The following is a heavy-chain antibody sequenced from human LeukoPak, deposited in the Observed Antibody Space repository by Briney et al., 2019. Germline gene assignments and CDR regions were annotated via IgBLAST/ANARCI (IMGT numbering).Heavy chain of an antibody. CDR1: GFTFSSYA. J-gene: IGHJ4*02. D-gene: IGHD3-10*01. V-gene: IGHV3-23*01. Sequence: GGSLRLSCAASGFTFSSYAMSWVRQAPGKGLEWVSTISNSGGTTYYADSVKGRFTISRDDSENTLYLQMNSLRAEDTAVYYCASPYYYASGSFDVWGQGTLVTVSS. CDR3: ASPYYYASGSFDV. CDR2: ISNSGGTT.